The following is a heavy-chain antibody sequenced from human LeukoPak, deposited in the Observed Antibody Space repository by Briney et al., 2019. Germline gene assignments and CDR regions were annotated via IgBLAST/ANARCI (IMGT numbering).Heavy chain of an antibody. D-gene: IGHD4-11*01. CDR1: GGSISSDY. J-gene: IGHJ4*02. Sequence: SETLSLTCTVSGGSISSDYWSWIRQPPGKGLEWIGYIYYSGRTYYNPSLKSRITISVDTSKNQFSLKLSSVTAADTAVYYCVRGFYSPHYWGQGTLVTVCS. CDR2: IYYSGRT. CDR3: VRGFYSPHY. V-gene: IGHV4-59*01.